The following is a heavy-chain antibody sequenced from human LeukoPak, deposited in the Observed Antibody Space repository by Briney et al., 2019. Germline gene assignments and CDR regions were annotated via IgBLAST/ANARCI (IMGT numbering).Heavy chain of an antibody. CDR1: GYTFTNFP. D-gene: IGHD1-26*01. J-gene: IGHJ4*02. Sequence: ASVKVSCKASGYTFTNFPIGWVRQAPGQGLEWMGWISAYNGYTKYAPSLQGRVTMTTDTSTSTAYMQLRSLRSDGTAMYYCARVGGNYEGLIDYWGQGTLVTVSS. V-gene: IGHV1-18*01. CDR2: ISAYNGYT. CDR3: ARVGGNYEGLIDY.